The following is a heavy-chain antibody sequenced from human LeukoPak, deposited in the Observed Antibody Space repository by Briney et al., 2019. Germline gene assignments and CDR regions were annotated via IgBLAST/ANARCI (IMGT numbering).Heavy chain of an antibody. CDR2: ISYDGSNK. Sequence: GGSLRLSCAAPGFTFSSYAMHWVRQAPGKGLEWVAVISYDGSNKYYADSVKGRFTISRDNSKNTLYLQMNSLRAEDTAVYYCARDLGRASYYYYYGMDVWGQGTTVTVSS. V-gene: IGHV3-30*04. CDR3: ARDLGRASYYYYYGMDV. CDR1: GFTFSSYA. D-gene: IGHD1-26*01. J-gene: IGHJ6*02.